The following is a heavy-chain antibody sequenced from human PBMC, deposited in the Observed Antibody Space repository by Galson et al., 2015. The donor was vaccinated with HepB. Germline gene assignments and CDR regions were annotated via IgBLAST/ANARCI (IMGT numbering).Heavy chain of an antibody. CDR1: GYTFTNYR. Sequence: QSGAEVKKPGESVKISCKGSGYTFTNYRIAWVRQMPGKGLEWMGMIYPGDSYTTYSPSFQGQVSISADKSTDIAYVQWSSLKASDPAMYSCARGNPKWKLLSSFDHWGQGPLLPVSP. J-gene: IGHJ4*02. CDR3: ARGNPKWKLLSSFDH. D-gene: IGHD3-22*01. CDR2: IYPGDSYT. V-gene: IGHV5-51*03.